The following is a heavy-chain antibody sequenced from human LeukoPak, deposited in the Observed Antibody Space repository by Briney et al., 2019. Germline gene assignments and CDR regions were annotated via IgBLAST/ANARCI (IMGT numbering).Heavy chain of an antibody. CDR3: SRTYSSGGRGLDY. CDR2: TRSKAYGGTT. V-gene: IGHV3-49*04. Sequence: GRSLRLSCTASGFTFGDFAMSWVRQAPGKGLEWVGFTRSKAYGGTTEYAASVKGRFTISRDDSKSIAYLQMNSLKTEDTAVYYCSRTYSSGGRGLDYWGQGTLVTVSS. J-gene: IGHJ4*02. CDR1: GFTFGDFA. D-gene: IGHD6-19*01.